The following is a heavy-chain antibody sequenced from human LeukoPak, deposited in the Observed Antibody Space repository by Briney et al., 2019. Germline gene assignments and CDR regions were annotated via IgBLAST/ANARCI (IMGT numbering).Heavy chain of an antibody. Sequence: GRSLRLSCTGSGFTFGDYAMSWARQAPGKGLEWVGFIRNKDYGGTTEYAASVKGRFTISRDDSKSIAYLQMNSLKTEDTAVYYSSAFSGDPSRSDYWGQGALVTVSS. CDR2: IRNKDYGGTT. CDR1: GFTFGDYA. CDR3: SAFSGDPSRSDY. J-gene: IGHJ4*02. V-gene: IGHV3-49*04. D-gene: IGHD4-17*01.